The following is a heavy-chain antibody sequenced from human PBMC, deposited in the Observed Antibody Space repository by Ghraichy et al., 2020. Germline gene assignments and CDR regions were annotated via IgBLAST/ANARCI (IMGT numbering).Heavy chain of an antibody. CDR1: GFTFSGYS. D-gene: IGHD4-23*01. J-gene: IGHJ6*02. CDR3: ARGSKVVRFYYYDGMDV. CDR2: ISASSRST. V-gene: IGHV3-48*02. Sequence: GSLRLSCAASGFTFSGYSMNWVRQAPGTGLEWLSYISASSRSTFYADSVKGRFTISRDNAKNSLYLQVKSLRDEDTAVYYCARGSKVVRFYYYDGMDVWGQGTTVTVSS.